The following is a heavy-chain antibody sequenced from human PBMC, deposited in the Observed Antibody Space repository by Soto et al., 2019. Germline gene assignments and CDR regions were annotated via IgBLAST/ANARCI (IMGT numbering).Heavy chain of an antibody. D-gene: IGHD5-12*01. CDR1: GGSISSGGYY. J-gene: IGHJ4*02. V-gene: IGHV4-31*03. CDR3: ARVEYGYSGYYSTHFLDY. Sequence: SETLSLTCTVSGGSISSGGYYWSWIRQHPGKGLEWIGYIYYSGSTYYNPSLKSRVTISVDTSKNQFSLKLSSVTAADTAVYYCARVEYGYSGYYSTHFLDYWGQGTLVTVS. CDR2: IYYSGST.